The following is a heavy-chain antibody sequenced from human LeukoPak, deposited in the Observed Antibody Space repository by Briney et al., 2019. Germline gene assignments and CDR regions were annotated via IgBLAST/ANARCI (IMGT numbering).Heavy chain of an antibody. Sequence: YPGGSLRLSCAASGFTFSSYEMNWVRQAPGKGLEWVSYISSSGSTIYYADSVKGRFTISRDNAKNSLYLQMNSLRAEDTAIYYCARGAATNLWPSDYWGQGTLVTASS. CDR1: GFTFSSYE. CDR3: ARGAATNLWPSDY. V-gene: IGHV3-48*03. D-gene: IGHD3-10*01. CDR2: ISSSGSTI. J-gene: IGHJ4*02.